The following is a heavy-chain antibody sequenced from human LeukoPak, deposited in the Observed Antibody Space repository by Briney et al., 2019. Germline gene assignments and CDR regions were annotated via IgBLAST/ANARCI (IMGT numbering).Heavy chain of an antibody. Sequence: GGSLRFSCAASGFTFSSYSMHWVPQAPGKGLEWVSSISSSSSSYIYYADSVKGRFTISRDNAKNSLYLQMNSLRAEDTAVYYCARVSGIAAASWGQGTLVTVSS. CDR1: GFTFSSYS. V-gene: IGHV3-21*01. CDR2: ISSSSSSYI. CDR3: ARVSGIAAAS. D-gene: IGHD6-13*01. J-gene: IGHJ4*02.